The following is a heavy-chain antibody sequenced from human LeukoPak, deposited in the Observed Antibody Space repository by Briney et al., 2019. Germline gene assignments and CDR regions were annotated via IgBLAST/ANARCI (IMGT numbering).Heavy chain of an antibody. CDR3: AREWYDYGGNSGDAYGY. J-gene: IGHJ4*02. CDR1: GFTFSSYW. CDR2: IKQDGSEK. Sequence: GGSLRLSCAASGFTFSSYWMSWVRQAPGKGLEWVANIKQDGSEKYYVDSVKGRFTTSRDNAKNSLYLQMNSLRAEDTAVYYCAREWYDYGGNSGDAYGYWGQGTLVTVSS. V-gene: IGHV3-7*01. D-gene: IGHD4-23*01.